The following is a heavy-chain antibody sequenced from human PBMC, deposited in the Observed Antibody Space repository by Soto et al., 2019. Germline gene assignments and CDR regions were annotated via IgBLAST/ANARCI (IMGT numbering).Heavy chain of an antibody. CDR2: IYYSGST. CDR1: GGSISSSSYY. J-gene: IGHJ4*02. D-gene: IGHD3-3*01. V-gene: IGHV4-39*01. CDR3: ARAFITIFGVVTRFDQ. Sequence: SETLSLTCTVSGGSISSSSYYWGWIRQPPGKGLEWIGSIYYSGSTYYNPSLKSRVTMSVDTSKNQFSLKLSSVTAADTAVYFCARAFITIFGVVTRFDQWGQGTLVTVSS.